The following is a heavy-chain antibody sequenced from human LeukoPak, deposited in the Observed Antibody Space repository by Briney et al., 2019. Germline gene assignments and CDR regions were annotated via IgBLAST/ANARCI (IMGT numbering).Heavy chain of an antibody. CDR2: ISYDGSNK. D-gene: IGHD3-3*01. CDR3: AKEDFWSGYSHY. V-gene: IGHV3-30*18. J-gene: IGHJ4*02. Sequence: GGSLRLSCAASGFTFSSYGMHWVRQAPGKGLEWVAVISYDGSNKYYADSVKGRFTISRDNSKNTLYLQMNSLRAEDTAVYYCAKEDFWSGYSHYWGQGTLVTVSS. CDR1: GFTFSSYG.